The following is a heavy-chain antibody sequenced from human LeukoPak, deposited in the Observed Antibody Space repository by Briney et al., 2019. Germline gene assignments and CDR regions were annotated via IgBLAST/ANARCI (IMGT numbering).Heavy chain of an antibody. D-gene: IGHD3-3*01. CDR3: ARVFSLGVTIFGVVITSSGNWFDP. CDR2: MNPNSGNT. CDR1: GYTFTSYD. J-gene: IGHJ5*02. V-gene: IGHV1-8*01. Sequence: ASVTVSCKASGYTFTSYDINWVRQAPGQGLEWMGWMNPNSGNTGYAQKFQGRVTMTRNTSISTAYMELSSLRSEDTAVYYCARVFSLGVTIFGVVITSSGNWFDPWGQGTLVTVSS.